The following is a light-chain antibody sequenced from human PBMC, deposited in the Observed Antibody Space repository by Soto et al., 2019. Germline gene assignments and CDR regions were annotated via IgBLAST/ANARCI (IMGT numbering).Light chain of an antibody. J-gene: IGKJ2*01. CDR2: KVS. Sequence: DIVMTQSPFSLPVTLGQPASISCRSSQSLVDSDGNTFLNWCQQRPGQSPRRLIHKVSDRDSGVPDRFSGSGSGTDFTLRISRVEAGDVGVYYCMQGRQWPYTFGQGTKLEIK. CDR3: MQGRQWPYT. V-gene: IGKV2-30*01. CDR1: QSLVDSDGNTF.